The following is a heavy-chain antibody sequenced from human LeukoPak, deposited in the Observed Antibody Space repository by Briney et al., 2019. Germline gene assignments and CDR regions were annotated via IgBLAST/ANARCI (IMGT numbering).Heavy chain of an antibody. Sequence: GGSLRLSCAASGFTFSSYEMNWVRQAPGKGLEWVSYISSSGSTIYYADSVKGRFTISRDNVKNSLYLQMNSLRAEDTAVYYCARVGDSSGYVPGYFDYWGQGTLVTVSS. CDR3: ARVGDSSGYVPGYFDY. CDR2: ISSSGSTI. V-gene: IGHV3-48*03. CDR1: GFTFSSYE. J-gene: IGHJ4*02. D-gene: IGHD3-22*01.